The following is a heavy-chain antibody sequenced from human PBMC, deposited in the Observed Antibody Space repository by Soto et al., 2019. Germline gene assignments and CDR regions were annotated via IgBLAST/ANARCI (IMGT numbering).Heavy chain of an antibody. J-gene: IGHJ5*02. CDR1: GGTFSSYA. CDR3: AFKVRGVQNWFDP. Sequence: ASVKVSCKASGGTFSSYAISWVRQAPGQGLEWMGGIIPIFGTANYAQKFQGRVTITADESTSTAYMELSSLRSEDTAVYYCAFKVRGVQNWFDPWGQGTLVTVSS. D-gene: IGHD3-10*01. CDR2: IIPIFGTA. V-gene: IGHV1-69*13.